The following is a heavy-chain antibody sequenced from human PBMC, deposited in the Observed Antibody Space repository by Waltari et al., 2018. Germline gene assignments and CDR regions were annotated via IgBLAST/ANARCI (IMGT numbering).Heavy chain of an antibody. CDR2: ISGSVGST. Sequence: EVQLLESGGGLVQPGGSLRLSCAASGFTFSSYAMSWVRQAPGKGLELVSAISGSVGSTDYADSVKGRFTISRDNSKNTLYLQMNSLRAEDTAVYYCAKAPAAGTGYWGQGTLVTVSS. J-gene: IGHJ4*02. V-gene: IGHV3-23*01. CDR1: GFTFSSYA. D-gene: IGHD6-13*01. CDR3: AKAPAAGTGY.